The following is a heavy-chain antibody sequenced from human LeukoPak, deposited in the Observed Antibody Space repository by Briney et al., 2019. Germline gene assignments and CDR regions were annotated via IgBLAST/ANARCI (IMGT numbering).Heavy chain of an antibody. Sequence: ASVKVSCKAPGYTFTRYDINWVRQATGQGLEWMGIINPSGGSTSYAQKFQGRVTMTRDTSTSTVYMELSSLRSEDTAVYYCARDTAMVTGYYYGMDVWGQGTTVTVSS. CDR1: GYTFTRYD. D-gene: IGHD5-18*01. V-gene: IGHV1-46*01. J-gene: IGHJ6*02. CDR2: INPSGGST. CDR3: ARDTAMVTGYYYGMDV.